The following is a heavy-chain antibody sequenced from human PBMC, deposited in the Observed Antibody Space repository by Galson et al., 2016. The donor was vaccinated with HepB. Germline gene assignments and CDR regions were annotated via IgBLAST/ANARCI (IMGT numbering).Heavy chain of an antibody. J-gene: IGHJ5*02. V-gene: IGHV3-21*04. Sequence: SLRLSCAASGFSFSTFTMTWVRQAPGQGLEWVSSISSTNSFLYYADSMKGRFTISRDNAKQLLFLGMTSLRAEDTARYYCARVTVNCSSGNCLTYFDPWGQGTLVTVSS. CDR1: GFSFSTFT. D-gene: IGHD2-2*01. CDR3: ARVTVNCSSGNCLTYFDP. CDR2: ISSTNSFL.